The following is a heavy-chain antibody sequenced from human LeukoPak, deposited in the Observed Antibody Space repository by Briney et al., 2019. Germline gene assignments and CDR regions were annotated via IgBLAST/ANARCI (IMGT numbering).Heavy chain of an antibody. Sequence: GESLKISCKGSGYTFTTYWIGWVRQIPGKGLEWKGIIYPGDSDTRYSPSFQGQVTISADRSISTAYLQWSSLKASDTAIYYCARREAVAGTEDFLDYWGQGTLVTVSS. CDR3: ARREAVAGTEDFLDY. V-gene: IGHV5-51*01. CDR2: IYPGDSDT. D-gene: IGHD6-19*01. CDR1: GYTFTTYW. J-gene: IGHJ4*02.